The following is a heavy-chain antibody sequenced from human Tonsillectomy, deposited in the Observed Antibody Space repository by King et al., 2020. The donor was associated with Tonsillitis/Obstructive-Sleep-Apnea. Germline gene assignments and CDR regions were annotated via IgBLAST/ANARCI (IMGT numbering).Heavy chain of an antibody. V-gene: IGHV4-59*01. CDR3: ARLRYDILTGYSNDYYYYYMDV. CDR1: GGSISSYY. J-gene: IGHJ6*03. D-gene: IGHD3-9*01. Sequence: QLQESGPGLVKPSETLSLTCTGSGGSISSYYWSWVQQPPGKGLEWMGYIYYSGSTNYNPSLKCRFTISVDTSKNQFSLKLSPVSAADSDVYYCARLRYDILTGYSNDYYYYYMDVWGKGTTVTVSS. CDR2: IYYSGST.